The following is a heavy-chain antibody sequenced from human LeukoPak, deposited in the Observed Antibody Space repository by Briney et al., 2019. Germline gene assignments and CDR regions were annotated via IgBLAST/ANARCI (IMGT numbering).Heavy chain of an antibody. CDR3: ARDLGYCSSTSCYTGGGY. Sequence: ASVKVSCKASGGTFSSYAISWVRQAPGQGLEWMGGIIPIFGTANYAQKFQGRVTITADESTSTAYMELSSLRSEDTAVYYCARDLGYCSSTSCYTGGGYWGQGTLVTVSS. V-gene: IGHV1-69*01. J-gene: IGHJ4*02. D-gene: IGHD2-2*02. CDR1: GGTFSSYA. CDR2: IIPIFGTA.